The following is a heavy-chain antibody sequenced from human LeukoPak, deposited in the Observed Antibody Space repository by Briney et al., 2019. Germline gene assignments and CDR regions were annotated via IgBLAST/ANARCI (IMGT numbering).Heavy chain of an antibody. CDR1: GFTFSSYW. J-gene: IGHJ4*02. CDR2: IKQDGSEK. Sequence: GGSLRLSCAASGFTFSSYWMSWVRQAPGKGLEWVANIKQDGSEKYYVDSVKGRFTISRDNAKNSLYLQMNSLRAEDTAVHYCARALGGDYVGYWGQGTLVTVSS. CDR3: ARALGGDYVGY. V-gene: IGHV3-7*03. D-gene: IGHD3-16*01.